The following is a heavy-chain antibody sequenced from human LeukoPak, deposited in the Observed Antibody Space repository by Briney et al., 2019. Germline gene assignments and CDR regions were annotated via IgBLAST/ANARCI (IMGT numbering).Heavy chain of an antibody. V-gene: IGHV4-59*01. CDR2: IYYSGST. CDR3: ARMGGPGDCYYGMDV. Sequence: SETLSLTCTVSGGSISSYYWSWIRQPPGKGLEWIGYIYYSGSTNYNPSLKSRVTISVDTSKNQFSLKLSSVTAADTAVYYCARMGGPGDCYYGMDVWGQGTTVTVSS. CDR1: GGSISSYY. D-gene: IGHD3-16*01. J-gene: IGHJ6*02.